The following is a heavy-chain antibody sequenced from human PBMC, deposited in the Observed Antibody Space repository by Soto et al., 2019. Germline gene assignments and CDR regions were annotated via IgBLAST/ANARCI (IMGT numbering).Heavy chain of an antibody. J-gene: IGHJ4*02. CDR3: ARSLDYYGSGSLR. CDR1: GGSISSSNW. Sequence: QVQLQESGPGLVKPSGTLSLTCAVSGGSISSSNWRSWVRQTPGKGLEWIGEIYHSGSTNYNPSLKSRVTISVDKSKNQCSLKLSSVTAADTAVYYCARSLDYYGSGSLRWGQGTLVTVSS. V-gene: IGHV4-4*02. CDR2: IYHSGST. D-gene: IGHD3-10*01.